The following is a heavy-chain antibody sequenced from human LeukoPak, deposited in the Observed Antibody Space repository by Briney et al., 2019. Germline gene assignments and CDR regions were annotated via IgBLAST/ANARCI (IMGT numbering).Heavy chain of an antibody. V-gene: IGHV1-2*02. CDR3: AREVRAFDI. CDR2: INPNSGDT. Sequence: ASVKVSCKASGYTFTGYYMHWVRQAPGQGLEWMGWINPNSGDTSYVQKFQGRVTMTRETSITTAYMELSSLRFDDTAVYYCAREVRAFDIWGQGTMLTVSS. J-gene: IGHJ3*02. CDR1: GYTFTGYY.